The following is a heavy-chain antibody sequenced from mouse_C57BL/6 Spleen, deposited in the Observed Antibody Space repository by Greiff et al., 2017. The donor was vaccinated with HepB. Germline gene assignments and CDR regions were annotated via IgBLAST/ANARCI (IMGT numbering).Heavy chain of an antibody. J-gene: IGHJ2*01. Sequence: EVKLVESGPELVKPGASVKIPCKASGYTFTDYNMDWVKQSHGKSLEWIGDINPNNGGTIYNQKFKGKATLTVDKSSSTAYMELRSLTSEDTAVYYCARRYYYGSSWGEYYFDYWGQGTTLTVSS. D-gene: IGHD1-1*01. CDR3: ARRYYYGSSWGEYYFDY. CDR1: GYTFTDYN. V-gene: IGHV1-18*01. CDR2: INPNNGGT.